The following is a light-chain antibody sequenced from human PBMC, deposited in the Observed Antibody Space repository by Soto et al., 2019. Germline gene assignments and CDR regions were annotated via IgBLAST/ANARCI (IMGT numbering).Light chain of an antibody. CDR3: HQYDNWPPLT. CDR2: SAT. V-gene: IGKV3-15*01. Sequence: EVVMTQSTATLSVSPGERDTLSCRASQSVKKNLAWYRQTLGQAPRLLVYSATTRAAGVPPRFSGSGSGTEFTLTISSLQSEDSAVYYCHQYDNWPPLTFGQGTKVEI. J-gene: IGKJ1*01. CDR1: QSVKKN.